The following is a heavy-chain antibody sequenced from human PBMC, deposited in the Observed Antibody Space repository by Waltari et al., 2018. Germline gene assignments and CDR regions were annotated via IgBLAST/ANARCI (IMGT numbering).Heavy chain of an antibody. CDR2: IYSSGFP. Sequence: QVQLQESGPGRVKPSETLSLTCTVSGASMDNYYWNWIRQPAGKGLGWIGRIYSSGFPNYNPSLESRVTMSVDTSKNQLSLEVRSVTAADTAVYYCARDLSEGWFGDQSPLGYWGQGTVVTVSA. CDR1: GASMDNYY. D-gene: IGHD3-10*01. CDR3: ARDLSEGWFGDQSPLGY. J-gene: IGHJ4*02. V-gene: IGHV4-4*07.